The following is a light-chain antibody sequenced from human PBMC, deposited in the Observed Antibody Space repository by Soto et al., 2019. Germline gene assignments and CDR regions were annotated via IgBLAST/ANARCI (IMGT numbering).Light chain of an antibody. CDR3: QQYSTLPHT. CDR2: GVS. CDR1: QSVTSRY. V-gene: IGKV3-20*01. Sequence: NVLTQSPGTLSLSPGARATLSCRATQSVTSRYFAWYQQKPGQAPRLLIYGVSSRATDIPDRFSGSGSGTDFTLTISRLEPEDFVVYYCQQYSTLPHTFGQGTKLEVK. J-gene: IGKJ2*01.